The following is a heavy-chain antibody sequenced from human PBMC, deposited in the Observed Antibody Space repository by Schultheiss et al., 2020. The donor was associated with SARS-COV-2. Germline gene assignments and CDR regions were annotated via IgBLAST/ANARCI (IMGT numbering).Heavy chain of an antibody. Sequence: SVKVSCKASGGTFSSYAISWVRQAPGQGLEWMGGIIPIFGKANYAQKFQGRVTVTADESTSTAFMELSSLTSEDTAVYYCATGLGRSLEDFDYWGQGTLVTVSS. CDR1: GGTFSSYA. J-gene: IGHJ4*02. CDR3: ATGLGRSLEDFDY. CDR2: IIPIFGKA. D-gene: IGHD1-1*01. V-gene: IGHV1-69*13.